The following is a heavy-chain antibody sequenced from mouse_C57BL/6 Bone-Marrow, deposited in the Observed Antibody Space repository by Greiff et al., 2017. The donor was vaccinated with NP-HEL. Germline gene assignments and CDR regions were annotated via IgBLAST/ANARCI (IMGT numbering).Heavy chain of an antibody. CDR1: GYTFTDYY. Sequence: QVQLQQSGPELVKPGASVKISCKASGYTFTDYYINWVKQRPGQGLEWIGWIFPGSGSTYYNEKFKGKATLTVDKSSSTAYMLLSSLSPEDAAVDVWARQLRVRTVAYWGQGTLVTVSA. CDR2: IFPGSGST. CDR3: ARQLRVRTVAY. D-gene: IGHD3-2*02. J-gene: IGHJ3*01. V-gene: IGHV1-75*01.